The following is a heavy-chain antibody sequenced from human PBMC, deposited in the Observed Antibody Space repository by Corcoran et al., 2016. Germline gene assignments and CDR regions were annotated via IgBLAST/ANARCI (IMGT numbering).Heavy chain of an antibody. CDR3: ACRHAYYYGMDV. V-gene: IGHV1-46*03. Sequence: QVQLVQSGAEVKKPGASVKLSCKASGYTFTSYYMHWVRQAPGQGLEWMGIINPSGGSTSYAQKFQGRVTMTRDTSTSTVYMELSSLRSEDTAVYYCACRHAYYYGMDVWGQGTTVTVSS. J-gene: IGHJ6*02. CDR1: GYTFTSYY. CDR2: INPSGGST.